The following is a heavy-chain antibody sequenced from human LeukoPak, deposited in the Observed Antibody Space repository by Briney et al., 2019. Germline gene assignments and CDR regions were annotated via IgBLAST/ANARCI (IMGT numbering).Heavy chain of an antibody. CDR1: GYTFTSYG. CDR3: ATRKGYSYVD. J-gene: IGHJ4*02. V-gene: IGHV1-18*01. Sequence: ASVKVSCKASGYTFTSYGISWVRQAPGQGLEWMGWISAYNGNTNYAQKLQGRVTMTTDTSTGTAYMELRSLGSDDTAVYYCATRKGYSYVDWGQGTLVTVSS. CDR2: ISAYNGNT. D-gene: IGHD5-18*01.